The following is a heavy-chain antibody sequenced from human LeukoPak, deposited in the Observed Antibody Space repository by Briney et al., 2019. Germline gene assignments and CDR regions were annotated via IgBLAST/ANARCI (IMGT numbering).Heavy chain of an antibody. J-gene: IGHJ5*02. Sequence: ASVKVSCKASGGTFSSYAISWVRQAPGQGLEWMGGIIPIFCTANYAQKFQGRVTITADESTSTAYMELSSLRSEDTAVYYCARVPQIVGATNRWFDPWGQGTLVTVSS. CDR1: GGTFSSYA. CDR3: ARVPQIVGATNRWFDP. D-gene: IGHD1-26*01. CDR2: IIPIFCTA. V-gene: IGHV1-69*13.